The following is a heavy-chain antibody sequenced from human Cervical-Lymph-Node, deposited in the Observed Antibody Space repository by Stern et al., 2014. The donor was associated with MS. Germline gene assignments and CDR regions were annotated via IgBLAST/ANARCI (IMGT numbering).Heavy chain of an antibody. V-gene: IGHV2-70*01. CDR1: GFSLNTSAMS. D-gene: IGHD3-3*01. J-gene: IGHJ6*02. Sequence: QVTLKESGPALVKPTQTLTLTCTFSGFSLNTSAMSVSWIRQPPGKALEWLALVAWGDDKYYSPSLKTRLTISKDTSKNQVVLTMTNVDPVDTATYYCARGFGAQNMDVWGQGTTVTVSS. CDR2: VAWGDDK. CDR3: ARGFGAQNMDV.